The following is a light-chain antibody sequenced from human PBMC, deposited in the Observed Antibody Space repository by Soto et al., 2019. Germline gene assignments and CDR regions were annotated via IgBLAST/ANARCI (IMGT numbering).Light chain of an antibody. CDR1: QSLLHSNGYNY. CDR3: MQALQTWRA. CDR2: LGS. J-gene: IGKJ3*01. V-gene: IGKV2-28*01. Sequence: DIVMTQSPLSLPVTPGEPASISCGSSQSLLHSNGYNYLDWYLQKPGQSPQLLIYLGSNRASGVPDRFSGSGSGTDFTLKISRVEAEDVGVYYCMQALQTWRAFGPGTKVDIK.